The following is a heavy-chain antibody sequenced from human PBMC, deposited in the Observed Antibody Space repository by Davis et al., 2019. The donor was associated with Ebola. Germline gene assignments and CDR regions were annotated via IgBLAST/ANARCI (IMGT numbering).Heavy chain of an antibody. D-gene: IGHD3-22*01. J-gene: IGHJ4*02. Sequence: LSLTCTVSGGSISGYYWSWVRQAPGKGLEWVAVISYDGSNKYYADSVKGRFTISRDNSKNTLFLQMNSLRAEDTAVYYCARDQFPHSSGYSYFDYWGQGTLVTVSS. CDR2: ISYDGSNK. V-gene: IGHV3-30*03. CDR1: GGSISGYY. CDR3: ARDQFPHSSGYSYFDY.